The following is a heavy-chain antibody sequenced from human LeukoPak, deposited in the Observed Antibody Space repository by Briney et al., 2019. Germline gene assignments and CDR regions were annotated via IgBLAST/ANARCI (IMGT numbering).Heavy chain of an antibody. V-gene: IGHV3-74*01. D-gene: IGHD1-26*01. CDR3: ARGGSYPGC. CDR1: GFTFSNYW. Sequence: PGGSLRLSCAASGFTFSNYWMHWIRQVPGKGLVWVSHIKYDGSATNYADSVKGRFTISRDNAKNSLFLQMNSLRVEDTAIYYCARGGSYPGCWGQGTLVTVSS. J-gene: IGHJ4*02. CDR2: IKYDGSAT.